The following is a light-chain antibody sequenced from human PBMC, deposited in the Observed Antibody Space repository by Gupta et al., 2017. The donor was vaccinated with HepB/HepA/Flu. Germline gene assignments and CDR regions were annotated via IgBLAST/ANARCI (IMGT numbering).Light chain of an antibody. CDR3: AAWDDSLNGVL. J-gene: IGLJ2*01. V-gene: IGLV1-44*01. CDR1: RSNIGSNT. Sequence: QSVLTQPPSASGTPGQRATISCSGSRSNIGSNTVNWYQQFPGTAPKLLIYSNNQRPSGVPDRFSGSKSGTSVSLAISGLQSEDEADYYCAAWDDSLNGVLFGGGTKLTVL. CDR2: SNN.